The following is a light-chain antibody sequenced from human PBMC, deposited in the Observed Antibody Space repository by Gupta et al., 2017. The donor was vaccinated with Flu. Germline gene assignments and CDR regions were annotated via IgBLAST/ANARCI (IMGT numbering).Light chain of an antibody. J-gene: IGKJ4*01. CDR1: QSVRSN. CDR2: GAS. CDR3: QQYNIWPLT. Sequence: PATLSVSPGERATLSCRASQSVRSNLAWYQQKPGQAPRFLIYGASTRATDIPARFSGSGSGTEFSLTISSLQSEDFAVYYCQQYNIWPLTFGGGTKVEIK. V-gene: IGKV3-15*01.